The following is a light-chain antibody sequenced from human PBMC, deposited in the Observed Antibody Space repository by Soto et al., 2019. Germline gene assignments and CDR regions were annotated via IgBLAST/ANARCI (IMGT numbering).Light chain of an antibody. V-gene: IGLV2-14*01. CDR2: EVS. J-gene: IGLJ3*02. CDR3: TSYTTSSAHWV. Sequence: QSALTQPSSVSGSAGQSITISCTGTSSDVGGYNYVSWYQQHPVKALKLMIYEVSNWPSGVYNRFSGSKSGNTASLTIPGLQAEDESDYYCTSYTTSSAHWVFGGGTKVTVL. CDR1: SSDVGGYNY.